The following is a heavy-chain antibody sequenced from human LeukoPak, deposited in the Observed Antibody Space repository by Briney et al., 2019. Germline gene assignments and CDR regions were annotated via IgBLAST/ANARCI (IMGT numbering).Heavy chain of an antibody. CDR1: GFTFSSYA. V-gene: IGHV3-23*01. J-gene: IGHJ5*02. CDR3: AGMPPDGVRWSWGWFDP. D-gene: IGHD4-23*01. Sequence: PGGSLRLSCAASGFTFSSYAMSWVRQAPGKGLEWVSAISGSGDSTYYGDSVKGRFTISRDNSKNTLYLQMNSLRAEDTAVYYCAGMPPDGVRWSWGWFDPWGQGTLVTVSS. CDR2: ISGSGDST.